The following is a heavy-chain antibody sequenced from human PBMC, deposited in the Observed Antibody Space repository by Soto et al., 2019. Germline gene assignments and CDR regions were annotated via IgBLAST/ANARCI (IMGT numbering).Heavy chain of an antibody. CDR1: GYTFTSYD. CDR2: MNPNSGNT. Sequence: ASVKVSCKASGYTFTSYDINWVRQATGQGFEYLGWMNPNSGNTGYVKKFQGRVTMTRDTSMSTAYMELSSLRSEDTAVYYCARGRRDGDFSWWYDLWGPGTLEIVSS. D-gene: IGHD4-17*01. V-gene: IGHV1-8*01. J-gene: IGHJ5*02. CDR3: ARGRRDGDFSWWYDL.